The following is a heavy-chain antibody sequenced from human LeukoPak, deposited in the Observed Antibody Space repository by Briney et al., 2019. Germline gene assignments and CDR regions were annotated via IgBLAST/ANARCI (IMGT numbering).Heavy chain of an antibody. CDR1: GGSISSYY. CDR2: IYYSGST. CDR3: ARGTVTMVDY. J-gene: IGHJ4*02. D-gene: IGHD3-10*01. V-gene: IGHV4-59*08. Sequence: KASETLSLTCTVSGGSISSYYWSWIRQPPGKGLEWIGYIYYSGSTNYNPSLKSRVTISVDTSKNQFSLKLSSVTAADTAVYYCARGTVTMVDYWGQGTLVTVSS.